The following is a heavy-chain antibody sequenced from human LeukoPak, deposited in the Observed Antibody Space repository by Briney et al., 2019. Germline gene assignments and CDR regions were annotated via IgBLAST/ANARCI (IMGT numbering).Heavy chain of an antibody. CDR2: ISGSGGST. D-gene: IGHD5-18*01. J-gene: IGHJ4*02. CDR1: GFTFSSYA. Sequence: GGSLRLSCAASGFTFSSYAMSWVRQAPGKGLEWVSAISGSGGSTYYADSVKGRFTISRDNSKNTLYLQMNSLRAEDTAVYYCAKDYGIQLWLRGYFDYWGQGTLVTVS. V-gene: IGHV3-23*01. CDR3: AKDYGIQLWLRGYFDY.